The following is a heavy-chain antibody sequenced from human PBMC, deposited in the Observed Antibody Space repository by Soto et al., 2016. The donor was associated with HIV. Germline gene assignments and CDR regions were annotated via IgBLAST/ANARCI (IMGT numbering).Heavy chain of an antibody. CDR2: IYTSGNT. J-gene: IGHJ4*02. V-gene: IGHV4-4*07. CDR3: AERGTSLYYFDY. Sequence: QVQLQESGPGLVKPSETLSLTCTVSGGSISSYSWSWIRQPAGKGLEWIGRIYTSGNTNYNPSLKSRVTISVDTSKNQFSLKLTSVTAADTAVYYCAERGTSLYYFDYWGREPWSPSPQ. D-gene: IGHD3-16*01. CDR1: GGSISSYS.